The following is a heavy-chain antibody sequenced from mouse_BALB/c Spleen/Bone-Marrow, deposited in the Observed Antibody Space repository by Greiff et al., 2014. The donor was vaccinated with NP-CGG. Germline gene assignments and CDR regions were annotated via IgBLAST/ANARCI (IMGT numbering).Heavy chain of an antibody. D-gene: IGHD2-10*02. CDR1: GYSITSDYA. CDR2: ISYSGST. V-gene: IGHV3-2*02. J-gene: IGHJ3*01. Sequence: VQLKESGPGLVKPPQSLSLTCTVTGYSITSDYAWNWIRQFPGNKLEWMGYISYSGSTSYNPSLKSRISITRDTSKNQFFLQLNSVTTEDTATYYCAKGTPYGNSFACWGQGTLVTVSA. CDR3: AKGTPYGNSFAC.